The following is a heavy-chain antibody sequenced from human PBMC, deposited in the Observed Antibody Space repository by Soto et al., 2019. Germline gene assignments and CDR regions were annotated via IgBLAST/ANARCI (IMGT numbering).Heavy chain of an antibody. CDR3: ARVAARPFGDYDY. V-gene: IGHV1-69*01. CDR2: IIPIFGTA. J-gene: IGHJ4*02. CDR1: GGTFSSYA. Sequence: VKVSCKASGGTFSSYAISWVRQAPGQGLEWMGGIIPIFGTANYAQKFQGRVTITADESTSTAYMELSSLRSEDTAVYYCARVAARPFGDYDYWGQGTLVTVSS. D-gene: IGHD6-6*01.